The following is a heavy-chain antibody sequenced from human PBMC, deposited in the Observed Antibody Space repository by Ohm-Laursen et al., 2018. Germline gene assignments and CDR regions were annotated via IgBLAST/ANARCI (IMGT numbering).Heavy chain of an antibody. CDR1: GFTFSTYP. CDR3: VPYGSGYPLPGMDV. V-gene: IGHV3-74*01. Sequence: LSLTCAASGFTFSTYPMHWVRQGPGKGVVWVSRADSGGSATSYADSVKGRFTISRDNAKNTLYLQMNSLRAEDTAVYYCVPYGSGYPLPGMDVWGQGTTVTVSS. D-gene: IGHD2-15*01. J-gene: IGHJ6*02. CDR2: ADSGGSAT.